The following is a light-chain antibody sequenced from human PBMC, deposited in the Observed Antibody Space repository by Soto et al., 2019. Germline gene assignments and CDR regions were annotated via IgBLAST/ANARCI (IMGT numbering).Light chain of an antibody. J-gene: IGLJ2*01. CDR1: TSNIGVNY. V-gene: IGLV1-47*01. CDR3: AAWDTSLRVVV. CDR2: RNN. Sequence: QSVLTQPPSAPGTPGQGVTISCSGTTSNIGVNYVYWYQHLPGTAPKLVIHRNNQRPSGVPDRFSGSKSGTSASLAISGLRSEDEAVYYCAAWDTSLRVVVFGGGTQLTVL.